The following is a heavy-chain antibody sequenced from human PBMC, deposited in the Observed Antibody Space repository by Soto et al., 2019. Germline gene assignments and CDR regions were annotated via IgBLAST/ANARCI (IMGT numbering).Heavy chain of an antibody. CDR1: GYTFSNFW. D-gene: IGHD6-13*01. CDR2: IYPGDHET. V-gene: IGHV5-51*01. Sequence: HGESLKISCQSSGYTFSNFWIGRVRQLPGKGLEWMGIIYPGDHETRYSPSFHGKVTISADRSINTAYLQWNSLEASDTAFYFCARSPRSSPYFDYWGQGALVTVSS. CDR3: ARSPRSSPYFDY. J-gene: IGHJ4*02.